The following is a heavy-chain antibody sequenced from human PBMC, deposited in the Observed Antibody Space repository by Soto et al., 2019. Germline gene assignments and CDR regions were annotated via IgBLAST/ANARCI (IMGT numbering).Heavy chain of an antibody. Sequence: PGGSLRLSCAASGFTFSSYAMSWVRQAPGRGLEWVSGISGSGGSTNYADSVKGRFTISRDNSKNRLNLQMNSLRAEDTAVYYCAKVVRTESCWYSYFLYVVGVWGQGTTVNVSS. D-gene: IGHD6-19*01. CDR2: ISGSGGST. V-gene: IGHV3-23*01. CDR3: AKVVRTESCWYSYFLYVVGV. CDR1: GFTFSSYA. J-gene: IGHJ6*02.